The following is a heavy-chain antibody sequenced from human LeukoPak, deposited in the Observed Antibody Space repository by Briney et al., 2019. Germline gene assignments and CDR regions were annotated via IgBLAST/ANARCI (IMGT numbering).Heavy chain of an antibody. V-gene: IGHV4-30-4*08. CDR1: GDSISSRTYY. D-gene: IGHD3-22*01. CDR3: ARPYYYDSRIDP. CDR2: IWNSGST. Sequence: SQTLSLTCSVSGDSISSRTYYWTWIRQHPEKGLEWIGYIWNSGSTNYNPSLKSRVTISADTSKNQFSLKLSSVTAADTAVYYCARPYYYDSRIDPWGQGTLVTVSS. J-gene: IGHJ5*02.